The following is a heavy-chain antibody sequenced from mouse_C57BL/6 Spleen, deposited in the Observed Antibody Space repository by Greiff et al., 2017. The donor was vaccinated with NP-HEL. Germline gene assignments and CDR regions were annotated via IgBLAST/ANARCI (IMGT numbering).Heavy chain of an antibody. V-gene: IGHV1-69*01. CDR1: GYTFTSYW. Sequence: VQLQQPGAELVMPGASVKLSCKASGYTFTSYWMHWVKQRPGQGLEWIGEIDPSDSYTNYNQKFKGKSTLTVDKSSSTAYMQLSSLTSEDSAVYYCARGRGDYLYYFDYWGQGTTLTVSS. J-gene: IGHJ2*01. CDR2: IDPSDSYT. D-gene: IGHD2-4*01. CDR3: ARGRGDYLYYFDY.